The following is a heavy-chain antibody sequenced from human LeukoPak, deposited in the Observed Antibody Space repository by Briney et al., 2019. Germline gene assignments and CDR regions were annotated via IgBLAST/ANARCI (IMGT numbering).Heavy chain of an antibody. CDR1: GGSFSGYY. Sequence: SETLSLTCAVYGGSFSGYYWSWIRQPPGKGLEWIGEINHSGSTNYNPSLKSRVTISVDTSKNQFSLKLSSVTAADTAVYYCARWKGSIAARRGADYWGQGTLVTVSS. CDR2: INHSGST. J-gene: IGHJ4*02. V-gene: IGHV4-34*01. CDR3: ARWKGSIAARRGADY. D-gene: IGHD6-6*01.